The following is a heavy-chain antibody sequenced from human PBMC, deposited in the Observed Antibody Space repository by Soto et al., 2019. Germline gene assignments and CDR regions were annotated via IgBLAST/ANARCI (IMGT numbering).Heavy chain of an antibody. CDR1: GGTFSSYA. V-gene: IGHV1-69*13. D-gene: IGHD1-26*01. CDR2: IIPIFGTA. Sequence: ASVKVSCKASGGTFSSYAISWVRQAPGQGLEWMGGIIPIFGTANYAQKFQGRVTITADESTSTAYMELSSLRSEDTAVYYCAGGRARIVGATGLLDYWGQGTLVTSPQ. J-gene: IGHJ4*02. CDR3: AGGRARIVGATGLLDY.